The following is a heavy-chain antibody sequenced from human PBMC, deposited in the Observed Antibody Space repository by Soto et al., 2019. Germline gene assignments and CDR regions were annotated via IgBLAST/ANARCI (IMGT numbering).Heavy chain of an antibody. Sequence: EVQLVESGGGLVQTGGSLRLSCAASGFTFSTYWMSWVRQAPGKGLEWVANIKEDGSEKYYVDSVKGRFTISRDNANNSLYLQTNRRRAEDTAVYYCVRVGRWGGYWGQGTLVTVSS. CDR3: VRVGRWGGY. V-gene: IGHV3-7*03. J-gene: IGHJ4*02. CDR1: GFTFSTYW. CDR2: IKEDGSEK. D-gene: IGHD3-16*01.